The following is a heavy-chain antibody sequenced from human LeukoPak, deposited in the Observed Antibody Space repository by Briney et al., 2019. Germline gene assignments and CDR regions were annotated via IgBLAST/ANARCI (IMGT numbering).Heavy chain of an antibody. CDR2: INPNSGGT. D-gene: IGHD3-22*01. V-gene: IGHV1-2*02. Sequence: GASVKVSCKASGYTFTGYYMHWVRQAPGQGLEWMGWINPNSGGTNYAQKFQGRVTMTRDMSISTAYMELSRLRSDDTAVYYCARGVSRVVVITSGLGYWGQGTLVTVSS. J-gene: IGHJ4*02. CDR3: ARGVSRVVVITSGLGY. CDR1: GYTFTGYY.